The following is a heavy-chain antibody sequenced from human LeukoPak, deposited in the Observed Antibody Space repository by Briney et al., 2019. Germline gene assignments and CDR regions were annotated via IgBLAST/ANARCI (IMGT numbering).Heavy chain of an antibody. V-gene: IGHV3-21*01. CDR2: ISSSSSYI. J-gene: IGHJ6*04. CDR1: GFTFSSYS. D-gene: IGHD5-18*01. Sequence: PGGSLRLSCAVSGFTFSSYSMNWVRQAPGKGLEWVSSISSSSSYIYYADSVKGRFTISRDNAKNSLYLQINSLRAEDTAVYYCARDQPRYGQMMGWYYYGMDVWGKGTTATVSS. CDR3: ARDQPRYGQMMGWYYYGMDV.